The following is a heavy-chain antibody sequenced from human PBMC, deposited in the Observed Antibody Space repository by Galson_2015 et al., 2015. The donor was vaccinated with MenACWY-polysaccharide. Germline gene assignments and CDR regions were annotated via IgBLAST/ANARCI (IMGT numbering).Heavy chain of an antibody. CDR2: MNPNSGNT. CDR1: GYTFPSYD. CDR3: ARGRTMIVVVINDY. V-gene: IGHV1-8*01. D-gene: IGHD3-22*01. Sequence: KVSCKASGYTFPSYDINWVRQATGQGLEWMGWMNPNSGNTGYAQKFQGRVTMTRNTSISTAYMELSSPRSEDTAVYYCARGRTMIVVVINDYWGQGTLVTVSS. J-gene: IGHJ4*02.